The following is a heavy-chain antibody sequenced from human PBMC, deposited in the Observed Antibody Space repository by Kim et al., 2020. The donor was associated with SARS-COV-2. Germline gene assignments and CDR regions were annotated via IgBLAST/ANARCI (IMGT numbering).Heavy chain of an antibody. CDR3: ARGGGSGKDYYDSSGYYYLFDY. CDR2: ISYDGSNK. J-gene: IGHJ4*02. D-gene: IGHD3-22*01. V-gene: IGHV3-30*04. Sequence: GGSLRLSCAASGFTFSSYAMHWVRQAPGKGLEWVAVISYDGSNKYYADSVKGRFTISRDNSKNTLYLQMNSLRAEDTAVYYCARGGGSGKDYYDSSGYYYLFDYWGQGTLVTVSS. CDR1: GFTFSSYA.